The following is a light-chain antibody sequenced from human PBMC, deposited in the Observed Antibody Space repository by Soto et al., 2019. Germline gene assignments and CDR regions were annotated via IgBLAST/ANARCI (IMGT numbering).Light chain of an antibody. CDR1: QSISSY. Sequence: DIQMTQSPSSLSASVGDRVNITCRASQSISSYLNWYQQKPGKAPKLLVYAASRLQSGAPSRFSGNGSVTDLTLTISSLQPEDFATYHCQQSFRTQFTVAPGTKVDIK. CDR2: AAS. V-gene: IGKV1-39*01. CDR3: QQSFRTQFT. J-gene: IGKJ3*01.